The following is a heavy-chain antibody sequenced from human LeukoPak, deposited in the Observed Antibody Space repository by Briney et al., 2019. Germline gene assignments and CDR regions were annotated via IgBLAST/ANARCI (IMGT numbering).Heavy chain of an antibody. D-gene: IGHD6-19*01. J-gene: IGHJ3*02. CDR1: GFTFVDYA. Sequence: GRSLRLSCAASGFTFVDYAMHWVRQAPGKGLEWVSGISWNSGSIGYADSVKGRFTISRDNAKNSLYLQMNSLRAEDTALYYCAKGSSGWYRDAFDIWGQGTMVTVSS. V-gene: IGHV3-9*01. CDR2: ISWNSGSI. CDR3: AKGSSGWYRDAFDI.